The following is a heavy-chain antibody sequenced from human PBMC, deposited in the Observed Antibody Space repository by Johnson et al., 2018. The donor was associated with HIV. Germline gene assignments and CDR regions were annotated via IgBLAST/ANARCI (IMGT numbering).Heavy chain of an antibody. CDR2: ISSSGSTI. J-gene: IGHJ3*02. V-gene: IGHV3-11*04. D-gene: IGHD3-22*01. Sequence: QVQLVESGGGVVQPGRSLRLSCVASGFTFSDYYMSWIRQAPGKGLEWVSYISSSGSTIYYADSVKGRFAFSRDNSKNTLYLQMNSLRAEDTAVYYCARADWGYDSSGYLVGDAFDIWGQGTMVTVSS. CDR3: ARADWGYDSSGYLVGDAFDI. CDR1: GFTFSDYY.